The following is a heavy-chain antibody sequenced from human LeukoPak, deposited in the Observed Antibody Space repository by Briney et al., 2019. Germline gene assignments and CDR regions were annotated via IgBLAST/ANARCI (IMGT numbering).Heavy chain of an antibody. CDR3: GVGRSGAGDY. D-gene: IGHD1-14*01. J-gene: IGHJ4*02. Sequence: KPSETLSLTCAVYGGSFSGYYWSWIRQPPGKGLEWIGEIYHSGSTNYNPSLKSRVTISVDKSKNQFSLKLSSVTAADTAVYYCGVGRSGAGDYWGQGTLVTVSS. CDR2: IYHSGST. CDR1: GGSFSGYY. V-gene: IGHV4-34*01.